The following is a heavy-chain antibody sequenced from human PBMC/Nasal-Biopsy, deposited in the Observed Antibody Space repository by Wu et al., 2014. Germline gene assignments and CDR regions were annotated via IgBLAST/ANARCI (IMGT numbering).Heavy chain of an antibody. V-gene: IGHV1-69*06. Sequence: VKVSCKTSGGTFSSDSFNWVRQAPGQGLEHLGGIIPMSGTPNYAQKFQGRVSITADKSTTTVYLELNSLRLEDTAVYYCARGTPGKHHYDISIGYRVYAFDVWGQGTMVIVSS. CDR3: ARGTPGKHHYDISIGYRVYAFDV. D-gene: IGHD3-9*01. CDR2: IIPMSGTP. J-gene: IGHJ3*01. CDR1: GGTFSSDS.